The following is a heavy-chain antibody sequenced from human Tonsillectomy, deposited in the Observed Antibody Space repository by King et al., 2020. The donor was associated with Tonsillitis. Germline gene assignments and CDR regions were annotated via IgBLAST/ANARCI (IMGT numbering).Heavy chain of an antibody. CDR2: ISYDGSDT. J-gene: IGHJ6*02. CDR1: GFTFSPYA. Sequence: VQLVESGGGEVQPGRSLRLSCAASGFTFSPYAMHWVRQAPGKGLEWVAVISYDGSDTYYADSVKGRFTISRDNFKNTLYLQMNSLRVEDTAVYYCASHISGSFSYYYYGMDVWGQGTTITVSS. CDR3: ASHISGSFSYYYYGMDV. D-gene: IGHD1-26*01. V-gene: IGHV3-30*04.